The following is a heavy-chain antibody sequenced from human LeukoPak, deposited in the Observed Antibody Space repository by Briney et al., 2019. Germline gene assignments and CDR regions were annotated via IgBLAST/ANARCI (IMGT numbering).Heavy chain of an antibody. CDR3: ARVLYSGYDYHFDY. V-gene: IGHV4-59*01. D-gene: IGHD5-12*01. CDR1: GGSISSYY. Sequence: PSETLSLTCTVSGGSISSYYWSWIRQPPGKGLEWIGYIYYSGSTNYNPSLKSRVTISVDTSKNQFSLKLSSVTAADTAVYYCARVLYSGYDYHFDYWGQGTLVTVSS. CDR2: IYYSGST. J-gene: IGHJ4*02.